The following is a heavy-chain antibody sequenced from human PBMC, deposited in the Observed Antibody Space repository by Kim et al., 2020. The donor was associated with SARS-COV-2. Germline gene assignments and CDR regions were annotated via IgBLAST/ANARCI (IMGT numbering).Heavy chain of an antibody. V-gene: IGHV6-1*01. J-gene: IGHJ4*02. CDR3: ARGKFFDY. CDR1: GDSVSRNNAI. Sequence: SQTLSLTCAISGDSVSRNNAIWTWIRQSPSRGLEWLGRTYYTSKWYNDYPGSLKSRILIKPDASKNQVSLQLNSVTPEDTAVYYCARGKFFDYWGQGTLVTVSS. CDR2: TYYTSKWYN.